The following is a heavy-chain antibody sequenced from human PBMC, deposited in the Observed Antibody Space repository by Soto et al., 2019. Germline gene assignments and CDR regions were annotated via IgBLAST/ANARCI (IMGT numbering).Heavy chain of an antibody. J-gene: IGHJ4*02. D-gene: IGHD1-26*01. V-gene: IGHV3-30-3*01. CDR1: GFTFSSYA. Sequence: GGSLRLSCAASGFTFSSYAMHWVRQAPGKGLEWVAVISYDGSNKYYADSVKGRFTISRDNSKNTLYLQMNSLRAEDTAVYYCAREGLRGELFDYFAYGGKETLVTVP. CDR3: AREGLRGELFDYFAY. CDR2: ISYDGSNK.